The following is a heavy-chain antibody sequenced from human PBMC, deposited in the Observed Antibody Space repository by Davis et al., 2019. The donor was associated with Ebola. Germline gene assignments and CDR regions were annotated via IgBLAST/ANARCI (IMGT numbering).Heavy chain of an antibody. J-gene: IGHJ4*02. Sequence: GESLKISCAASGFTFSSYTINWVRQAPGKGLEWVSSISPTSRYIYQAVSLKGRFTISRDNAKNSLYQKMNSLRTEDTAVYYCARDNDDFLTGHYCDHWGQGTLVTVSS. CDR2: ISPTSRYI. CDR1: GFTFSSYT. D-gene: IGHD3-9*01. CDR3: ARDNDDFLTGHYCDH. V-gene: IGHV3-21*04.